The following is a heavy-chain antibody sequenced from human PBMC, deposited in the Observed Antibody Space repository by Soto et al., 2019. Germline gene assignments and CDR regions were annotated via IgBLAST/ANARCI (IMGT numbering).Heavy chain of an antibody. V-gene: IGHV3-74*01. Sequence: EVQLVESGGGLVQPGGSLRLSCAASGFTFRPYWMHWVRQAPGKGLVWVSRINSDGSSTNHADSVKGRFTISRDNAKNTLYLQMNSLRVEDTAMYYCARGSSDIWGQGTMVTGSS. D-gene: IGHD6-6*01. CDR1: GFTFRPYW. J-gene: IGHJ3*02. CDR3: ARGSSDI. CDR2: INSDGSST.